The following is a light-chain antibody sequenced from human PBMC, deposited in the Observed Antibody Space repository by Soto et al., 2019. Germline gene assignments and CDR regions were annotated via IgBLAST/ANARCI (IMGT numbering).Light chain of an antibody. V-gene: IGLV1-40*01. CDR1: SSNIGAGYD. J-gene: IGLJ2*01. Sequence: QSVLTQPPSVSGAPGQRVTMSCTGSSSNIGAGYDVHWYRQLPGAAPKVLIYGDNNRPSGVPDRFSGSKSGTSASLAITGLQSEDEADYYCQSYDTSLSGLVVFGGGTQLTVL. CDR3: QSYDTSLSGLVV. CDR2: GDN.